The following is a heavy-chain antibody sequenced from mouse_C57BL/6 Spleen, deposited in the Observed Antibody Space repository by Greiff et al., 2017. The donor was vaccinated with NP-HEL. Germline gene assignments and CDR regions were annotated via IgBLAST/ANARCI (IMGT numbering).Heavy chain of an antibody. D-gene: IGHD2-1*01. V-gene: IGHV3-6*01. CDR2: ISYDGSN. J-gene: IGHJ4*01. CDR1: GYSITSGYY. CDR3: ARGRGNYYYAMDY. Sequence: EVKLEESGPGLVKPSQSLSLTCSVTGYSITSGYYWNWIRQFPGNKLEWMGYISYDGSNNYNPSLKNRISITRDTSKNQFFLKLNSVTTEDTATYYCARGRGNYYYAMDYWGQGTSVTVSS.